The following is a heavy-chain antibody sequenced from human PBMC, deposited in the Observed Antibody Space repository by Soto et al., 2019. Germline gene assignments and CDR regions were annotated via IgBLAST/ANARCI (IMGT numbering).Heavy chain of an antibody. D-gene: IGHD3-22*01. J-gene: IGHJ4*02. Sequence: SENLSLTCTVSGGSISSGGYYWSWIRQHPGKGLEWIGYIYYSGSTYYNPSLKSRVTISVDTSKNQFSLKLSSVTAADTAVYYCARARYDSSGYYFFDYWGQGTLVTVS. CDR1: GGSISSGGYY. CDR2: IYYSGST. V-gene: IGHV4-31*03. CDR3: ARARYDSSGYYFFDY.